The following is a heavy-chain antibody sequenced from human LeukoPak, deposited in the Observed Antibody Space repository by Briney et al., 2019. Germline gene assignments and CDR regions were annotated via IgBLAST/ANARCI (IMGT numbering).Heavy chain of an antibody. CDR2: MSNLSGIT. J-gene: IGHJ4*02. Sequence: PGGSLRLPCAGSGFPFSGYSMNWVRQTPGRGLEWISSMSNLSGITYYAESVKGRFTVSRDNAKNLLHLQMNSLRVEDTAIYYCAGEFEYSTSGAGYWGQGTLVTVSS. D-gene: IGHD6-6*01. V-gene: IGHV3-21*01. CDR1: GFPFSGYS. CDR3: AGEFEYSTSGAGY.